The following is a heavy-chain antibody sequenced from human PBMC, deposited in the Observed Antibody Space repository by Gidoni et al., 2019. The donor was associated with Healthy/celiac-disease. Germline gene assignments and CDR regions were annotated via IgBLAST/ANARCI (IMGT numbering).Heavy chain of an antibody. CDR3: AKGDGVYSYGYFVY. V-gene: IGHV3-30*18. D-gene: IGHD5-18*01. Sequence: QVQLVESGGGVVLSWRSLRLSCAASGFSFSSYGMHGVRQAPGKGLEWVAVISYDGSNKYYADSVKGRFTISRDNSKNTLYLQMNSLRAEDTAVYYCAKGDGVYSYGYFVYWGQGTLVTVSS. CDR1: GFSFSSYG. J-gene: IGHJ4*02. CDR2: ISYDGSNK.